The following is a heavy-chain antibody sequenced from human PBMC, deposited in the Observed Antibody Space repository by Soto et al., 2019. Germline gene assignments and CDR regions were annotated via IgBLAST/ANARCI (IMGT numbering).Heavy chain of an antibody. CDR1: GGSIGGVD. J-gene: IGHJ6*02. CDR3: ARDGYCSSTSGYPYGMAV. Sequence: EIQSLRYSVSGGSIGGVDGRWIRQPTEKGLEWMGRIYTSGSTNYNPSLKSRVTMSVDTSKNQFSLKLSSVTAADTAVYYCARDGYCSSTSGYPYGMAVWGQGTTVTVSS. D-gene: IGHD2-2*03. V-gene: IGHV4-4*07. CDR2: IYTSGST.